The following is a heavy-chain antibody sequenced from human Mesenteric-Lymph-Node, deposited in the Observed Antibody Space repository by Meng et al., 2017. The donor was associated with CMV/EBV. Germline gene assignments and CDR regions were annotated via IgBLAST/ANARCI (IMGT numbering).Heavy chain of an antibody. J-gene: IGHJ5*02. Sequence: TSSDIYWVRHATGQGLEWMGWMNPNSGNTGYAQKFQGRVTMTRNTSISTAYMELSSLRSEATAVYYCARGGYYDFWSGLRNNWFDPWGQGTLVTVSS. V-gene: IGHV1-8*01. CDR3: ARGGYYDFWSGLRNNWFDP. CDR1: TSSD. CDR2: MNPNSGNT. D-gene: IGHD3-3*01.